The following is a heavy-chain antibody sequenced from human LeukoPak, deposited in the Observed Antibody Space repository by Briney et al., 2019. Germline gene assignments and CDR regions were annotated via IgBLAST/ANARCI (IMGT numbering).Heavy chain of an antibody. J-gene: IGHJ6*03. CDR2: VNQGGTEK. CDR3: AREHYFYHMDG. CDR1: GFTLSSQW. Sequence: GGSLRLSWAASGFTLSSQWMGCVRQAPGEGLEWVANVNQGGTEKLYVDSVKGRFTISRDNAENSLYLQMNSLRVEDTAVYYCAREHYFYHMDGWGEGTTVTVSS. V-gene: IGHV3-7*01.